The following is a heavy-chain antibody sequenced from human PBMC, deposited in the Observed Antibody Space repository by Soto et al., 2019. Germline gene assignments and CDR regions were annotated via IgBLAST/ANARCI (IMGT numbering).Heavy chain of an antibody. D-gene: IGHD1-1*01. Sequence: EVQVLESGGGLVQPGGSLRLSCAVSGLTIGPYGMSWVRQAPGKGLEWVSAISGSGGENYYGDSVRGRFTISRDNSKNTRVLHMRSLGAEAPAVYYCGKGATGTWLDYYFDSWGPGALVTGSS. V-gene: IGHV3-23*01. CDR3: GKGATGTWLDYYFDS. CDR2: ISGSGGEN. J-gene: IGHJ4*02. CDR1: GLTIGPYG.